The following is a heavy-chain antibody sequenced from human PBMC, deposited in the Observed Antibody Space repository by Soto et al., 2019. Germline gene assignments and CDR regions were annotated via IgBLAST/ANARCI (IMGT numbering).Heavy chain of an antibody. Sequence: QVQQVQSGAEVKKPGSSVKVSCEASGGSFSTYGINWVRLAPGQGLEWMGGIIPKFGTTNYAQKFRGRVTITADESTNTAYMELNYLRSEDTAVYFCARELDPYYGGNSLSLDYWGQGTLVTVSS. CDR1: GGSFSTYG. CDR3: ARELDPYYGGNSLSLDY. CDR2: IIPKFGTT. D-gene: IGHD4-17*01. V-gene: IGHV1-69*13. J-gene: IGHJ4*02.